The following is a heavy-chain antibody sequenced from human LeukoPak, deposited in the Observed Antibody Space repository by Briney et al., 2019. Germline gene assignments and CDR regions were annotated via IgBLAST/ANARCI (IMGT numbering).Heavy chain of an antibody. V-gene: IGHV4-31*03. Sequence: SETLSLTCTVSGGSISSGGYYWSWIRQHPGKGLEWIGYIYYSGSTYYNPSLKSRVTISVDTSKNQFSLKLSSVTAADTAVYYCARQLPLRYYYYGMDVWGQGTTVTVSS. CDR2: IYYSGST. CDR1: GGSISSGGYY. CDR3: ARQLPLRYYYYGMDV. J-gene: IGHJ6*02. D-gene: IGHD2-2*01.